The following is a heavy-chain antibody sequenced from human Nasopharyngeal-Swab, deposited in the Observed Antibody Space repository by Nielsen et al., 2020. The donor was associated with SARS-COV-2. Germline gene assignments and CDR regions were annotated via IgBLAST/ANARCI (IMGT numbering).Heavy chain of an antibody. D-gene: IGHD3-9*01. J-gene: IGHJ6*02. CDR2: IYYSGST. CDR3: ASVFLGGHAKRPDYDILTEAYGMDV. V-gene: IGHV4-59*01. Sequence: SETLSLTCTVSGVSISSYSWSWIRQPPGKGLEWIGYIYYSGSTNYNPSLKSRVTISVDTSKNQFSLKLRSVTAADTAVYYCASVFLGGHAKRPDYDILTEAYGMDVWGQGTTVTVSS. CDR1: GVSISSYS.